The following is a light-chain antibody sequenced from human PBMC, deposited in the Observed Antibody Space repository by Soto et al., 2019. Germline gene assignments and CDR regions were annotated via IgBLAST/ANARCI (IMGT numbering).Light chain of an antibody. V-gene: IGLV2-14*01. J-gene: IGLJ2*01. CDR3: SSYTSSSPVV. Sequence: QSALTQPASVSGSPGQSITISCTGTSSDVGGYNYVSWYQQHPGKAPKLMIYDVNNRPSGVSNRFSGSKSGNTASLTISGLQAEDEADYYCSSYTSSSPVVFGGGTKLTVL. CDR2: DVN. CDR1: SSDVGGYNY.